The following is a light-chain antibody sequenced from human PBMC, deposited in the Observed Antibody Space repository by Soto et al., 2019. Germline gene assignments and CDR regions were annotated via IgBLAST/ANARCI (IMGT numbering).Light chain of an antibody. V-gene: IGLV8-61*01. CDR2: STN. CDR1: SGSVSTSYY. Sequence: QTVVTQEPSLSVSPGGTVTLTCGLNSGSVSTSYYPSWYQQTPGQAPRTLIHSTNTRSSGVPDRFSGSILGNKAALTITGAQADDESDFYCVLYMGSGIWVFGGGTKVTVL. CDR3: VLYMGSGIWV. J-gene: IGLJ3*02.